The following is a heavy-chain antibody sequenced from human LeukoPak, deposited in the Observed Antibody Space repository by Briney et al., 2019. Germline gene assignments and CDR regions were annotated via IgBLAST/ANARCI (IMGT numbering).Heavy chain of an antibody. CDR2: FTSSGNT. CDR3: ARISYRRFDY. J-gene: IGHJ4*02. CDR1: GASIISGDCH. D-gene: IGHD4-11*01. Sequence: SETLSLTCTVSGASIISGDCHWAWVRQPPGKGLEWIGSFTSSGNTYYNPSLKSRVTISADTSKNQVSLRLNSMTAADTAVHYCARISYRRFDYWGQGILVTVSS. V-gene: IGHV4-39*01.